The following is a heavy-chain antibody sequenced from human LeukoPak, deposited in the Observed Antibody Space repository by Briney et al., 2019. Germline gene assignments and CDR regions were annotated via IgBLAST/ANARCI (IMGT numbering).Heavy chain of an antibody. CDR2: IIPVLGKG. V-gene: IGHV1-69*04. D-gene: IGHD1-1*01. CDR3: ARVEHWMEKGPDYDYGLDV. Sequence: SVKVSCKATGGTFSTNGISWVRQAPGQGLEWMGRIIPVLGKGDNAQKFQGRLTITADKATATAYMELKNLRSEDTAEYYCARVEHWMEKGPDYDYGLDVWGQGTTVVVSS. CDR1: GGTFSTNG. J-gene: IGHJ6*02.